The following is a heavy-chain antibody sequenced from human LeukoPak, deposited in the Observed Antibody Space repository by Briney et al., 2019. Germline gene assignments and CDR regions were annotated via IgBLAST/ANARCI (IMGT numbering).Heavy chain of an antibody. CDR1: GFTFSSYG. Sequence: PGGSLRLSCEASGFTFSSYGMHWVRQAPGKGLEWVSYISSSSSTIYYAGSVKGRFTISRDNAKNSLYLQMHSLRAEDTAVYYCARARISMIRGAWDWGQGTLVTVSS. V-gene: IGHV3-48*01. CDR3: ARARISMIRGAWD. J-gene: IGHJ4*02. CDR2: ISSSSSTI. D-gene: IGHD3-10*01.